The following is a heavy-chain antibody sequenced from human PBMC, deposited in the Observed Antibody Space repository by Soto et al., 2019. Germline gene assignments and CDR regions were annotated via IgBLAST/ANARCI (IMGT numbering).Heavy chain of an antibody. J-gene: IGHJ4*02. Sequence: SETLSLTCTVSGGSISSYYWSWIRQPPGKGLEWIGYIYYSGSTNYNPSLKSRVTISVDTSKNQFSLKLSSVTAADTAVYYCARDSRDGYRALDYWGQGTLVTVSS. CDR2: IYYSGST. CDR1: GGSISSYY. D-gene: IGHD5-12*01. V-gene: IGHV4-59*01. CDR3: ARDSRDGYRALDY.